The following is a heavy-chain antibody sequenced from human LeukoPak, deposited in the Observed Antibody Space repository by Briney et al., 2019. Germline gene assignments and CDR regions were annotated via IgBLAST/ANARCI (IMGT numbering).Heavy chain of an antibody. D-gene: IGHD3-3*01. CDR2: IKTKTDGWTT. V-gene: IGHV3-15*01. CDR3: TTTHYDFYDLDH. J-gene: IGHJ4*02. Sequence: GGSLRLSCAASGFIFSGAWMSWVRQAPGMGLEWVGHIKTKTDGWTTDYAAPVKGRFTISRDDSRNTVYLQMNSLKTEDTAVYYCTTTHYDFYDLDHWGQGTLVTVSS. CDR1: GFIFSGAW.